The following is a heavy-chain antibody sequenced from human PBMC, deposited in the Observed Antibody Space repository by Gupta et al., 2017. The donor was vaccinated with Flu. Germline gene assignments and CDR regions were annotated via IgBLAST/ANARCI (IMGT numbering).Heavy chain of an antibody. CDR2: IYYSGST. J-gene: IGHJ4*02. CDR3: ARGGGIRFLEWLIDY. V-gene: IGHV4-59*01. Sequence: QVQLQESGPGLVKPSETLSLTCTVPGASISSYYWSWIRQPPGKGLEWIGYIYYSGSTNYNPARKSRVTISVDTSKNQFSLKLSSVTAADTAVYYCARGGGIRFLEWLIDYWGQGTLVTVSS. CDR1: GASISSYY. D-gene: IGHD3-3*01.